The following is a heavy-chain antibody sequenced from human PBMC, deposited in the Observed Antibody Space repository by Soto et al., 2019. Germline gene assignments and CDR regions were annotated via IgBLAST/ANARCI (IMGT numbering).Heavy chain of an antibody. CDR1: GFTFSSYG. CDR2: ISYDGSNK. CDR3: AMGSDYERIALTGDYYYYGMDV. Sequence: QVQLVESGGGVVQPGRSLRLSCAASGFTFSSYGMHWVRQAPGKGLEWVAVISYDGSNKYYADSVKGRFTISRDNSKNTLYLLMNSLRAEDTAVYYCAMGSDYERIALTGDYYYYGMDVWGQGTTVTVSS. D-gene: IGHD5-12*01. V-gene: IGHV3-30*03. J-gene: IGHJ6*02.